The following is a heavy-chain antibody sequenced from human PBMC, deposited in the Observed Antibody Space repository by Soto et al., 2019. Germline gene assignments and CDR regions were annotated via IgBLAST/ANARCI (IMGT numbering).Heavy chain of an antibody. J-gene: IGHJ6*02. Sequence: QVQLVESGGGVVQPGRSLRLSCAASGFTFISYAMHWVRQAPGKGLEWVAVISFDGSTEYYADSVKGRFTISRDTSKNTVYLQMNSLRSEDTAVYYCARSRHGSGSYTHFYYGLDVWGQGTTVTVSS. V-gene: IGHV3-30-3*01. CDR2: ISFDGSTE. CDR1: GFTFISYA. D-gene: IGHD3-10*01. CDR3: ARSRHGSGSYTHFYYGLDV.